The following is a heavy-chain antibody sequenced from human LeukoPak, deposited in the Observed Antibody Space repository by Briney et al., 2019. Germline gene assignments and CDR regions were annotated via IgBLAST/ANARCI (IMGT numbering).Heavy chain of an antibody. CDR1: GFTFSSYS. CDR2: ISSSSSYI. Sequence: GGSLRLSCAASGFTFSSYSMNWVRQAPGKGLEWCSSISSSSSYIYYADSVKGRFTISRDNAKNSLYLQMNSLRAEDTAVYYCARDAKQLWALIDYWGQGTLVTVSS. J-gene: IGHJ4*02. CDR3: ARDAKQLWALIDY. D-gene: IGHD5-18*01. V-gene: IGHV3-21*01.